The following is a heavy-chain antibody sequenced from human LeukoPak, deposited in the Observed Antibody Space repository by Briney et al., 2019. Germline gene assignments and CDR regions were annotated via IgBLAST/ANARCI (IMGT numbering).Heavy chain of an antibody. CDR2: VSPSGDIT. D-gene: IGHD3-10*01. V-gene: IGHV3-23*01. CDR1: GFIFSSHG. J-gene: IGHJ6*03. CDR3: AKNLRSSGGSGNYYGNPDHYYYYYYMDV. Sequence: GGSLRLSCAASGFIFSSHGMNWVRQAPGKGLEWVSGVSPSGDITYYADSVKGRFTISRDNAKHPLYLQMNSLRAEDTAVYYCAKNLRSSGGSGNYYGNPDHYYYYYYMDVWGKGTTVTISS.